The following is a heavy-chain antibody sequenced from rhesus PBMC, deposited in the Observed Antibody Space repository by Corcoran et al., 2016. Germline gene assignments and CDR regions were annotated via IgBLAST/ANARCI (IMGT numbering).Heavy chain of an antibody. Sequence: QLQLQESGPGLVKPSETLSLTCAVSGGSISGGYGWSWIRQPPGKGLDWIGHIFGSIGSTYYNPSLKSRVTISTDTSKNKFSLKLCSVTAADTAVYYCARESSSGHYFDYWGQGVLVTVSS. CDR3: ARESSSGHYFDY. D-gene: IGHD6-31*01. CDR2: IFGSIGST. CDR1: GGSISGGYG. V-gene: IGHV4S7*01. J-gene: IGHJ4*01.